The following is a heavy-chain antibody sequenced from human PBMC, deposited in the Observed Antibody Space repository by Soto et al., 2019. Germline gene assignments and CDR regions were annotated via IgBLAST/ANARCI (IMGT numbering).Heavy chain of an antibody. D-gene: IGHD3-10*02. V-gene: IGHV4-61*01. Sequence: TLSLTCTVSGGSVSSGSYYLSGIRKPPGRGLEWIGYIYFTGSTIYNPSLKSRVTMSVDMSKSESSLRLTSVTAADTAVYYCATESASYRHVLDGFHICGQGTTVTVSS. CDR1: GGSVSSGSYY. CDR3: ATESASYRHVLDGFHI. J-gene: IGHJ3*02. CDR2: IYFTGST.